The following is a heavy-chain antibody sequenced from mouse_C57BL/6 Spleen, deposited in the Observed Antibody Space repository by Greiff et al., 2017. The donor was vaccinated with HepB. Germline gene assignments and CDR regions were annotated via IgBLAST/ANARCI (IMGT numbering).Heavy chain of an antibody. CDR1: GYSINSGYY. Sequence: EVQLQESGPGLGKPSQSLSLTWSVTGYSINSGYYWNWIRQFPGNKLEWMGYISYDGSNNYNPSLKNRISITRDTSKNQFFLKLNSVTTEDTVTYYCASDGDYHSSRFAYCAQGTLFTVSA. CDR2: ISYDGSN. V-gene: IGHV3-6*01. CDR3: ASDGDYHSSRFAY. D-gene: IGHD2-4*01. J-gene: IGHJ3*01.